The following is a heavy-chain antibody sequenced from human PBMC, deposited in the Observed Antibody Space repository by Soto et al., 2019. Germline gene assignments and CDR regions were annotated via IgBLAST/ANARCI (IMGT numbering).Heavy chain of an antibody. J-gene: IGHJ4*02. CDR1: GFSFGGYA. Sequence: GGSLRLSCTTSGFSFGGYAMTWVRQAPGRGLERIGFIRGKAHGATTEYAASVRGRFTISRDDSKSIAYLQMNSRTTEDPAVYYCSRGAAQLETFPYYFDYWGRGTLVTVSS. CDR3: SRGAAQLETFPYYFDY. D-gene: IGHD3-3*01. V-gene: IGHV3-49*04. CDR2: IRGKAHGATT.